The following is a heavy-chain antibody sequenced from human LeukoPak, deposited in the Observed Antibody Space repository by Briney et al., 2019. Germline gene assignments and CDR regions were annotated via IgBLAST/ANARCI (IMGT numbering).Heavy chain of an antibody. CDR3: ARDATTELGTVYMDV. CDR2: ISTSGSSI. Sequence: GGSLRLSCASSGFTFRTYEINWVRQAPGKGLEWLSHISTSGSSIHYADSVNGRFTISIDEAKNSLYLQMNSLRVEDTAVYYCARDATTELGTVYMDVWGKGTTVTISS. CDR1: GFTFRTYE. V-gene: IGHV3-48*03. J-gene: IGHJ6*03. D-gene: IGHD4-17*01.